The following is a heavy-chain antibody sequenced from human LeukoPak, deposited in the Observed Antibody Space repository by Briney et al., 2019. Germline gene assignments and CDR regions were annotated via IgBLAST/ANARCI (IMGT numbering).Heavy chain of an antibody. CDR1: GGSVRGDRYY. J-gene: IGHJ4*02. V-gene: IGHV4-61*01. CDR2: IYHSGST. CDR3: ARDQVTAAGTGGLGY. Sequence: SETLSLTCTVSGGSVRGDRYYWNWIRQPPGKGLEWVGEIYHSGSTIYNPSLKSRVTISVDMSKNQFSLKLNSVTAADTAVHFCARDQVTAAGTGGLGYWGQGTLVTVSS. D-gene: IGHD6-13*01.